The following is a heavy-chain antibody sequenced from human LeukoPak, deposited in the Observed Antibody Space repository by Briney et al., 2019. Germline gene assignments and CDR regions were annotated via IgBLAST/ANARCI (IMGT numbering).Heavy chain of an antibody. V-gene: IGHV3-7*01. D-gene: IGHD2-15*01. J-gene: IGHJ3*01. CDR1: GFTFSVSW. CDR3: ARVGADCSGDRCYWTF. Sequence: GGSLRLSCAASGFTFSVSWMSWVRQAPGKGLEWVANIKYDGSEKYYVDSVKGRFTISRDNAKNSLYLQMNSLRAEDTAVYYCARVGADCSGDRCYWTFWGQGTMVTVSS. CDR2: IKYDGSEK.